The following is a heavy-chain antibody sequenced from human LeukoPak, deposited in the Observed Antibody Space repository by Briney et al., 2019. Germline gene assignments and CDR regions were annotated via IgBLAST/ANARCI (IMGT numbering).Heavy chain of an antibody. CDR1: GGSISSSSYY. CDR2: IYYSGST. CDR3: ARYIVVVVAKAFYYYYGMDV. J-gene: IGHJ6*02. D-gene: IGHD2-15*01. V-gene: IGHV4-39*01. Sequence: PSETLSLTCTVSGGSISSSSYYWGWIRQPPGKGLEWIGSIYYSGSTYYNPSLKSRVTISVDTSKNQFSLKLSSVTAADTAVYYCARYIVVVVAKAFYYYYGMDVWGQGTTVTVSS.